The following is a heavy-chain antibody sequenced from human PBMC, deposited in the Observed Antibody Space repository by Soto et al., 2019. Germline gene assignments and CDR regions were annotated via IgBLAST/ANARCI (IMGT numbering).Heavy chain of an antibody. Sequence: GASVKVSCKVSGYTLTELSMHWVRQAPGKGLEWMGGFDPEDGETIYAQKFQGRVTMTEDTSTDTAYMELSSLRSEDTAVYYCETGTTVVTPNAFDIWGQGKMVTVSS. J-gene: IGHJ3*02. CDR3: ETGTTVVTPNAFDI. CDR1: GYTLTELS. D-gene: IGHD4-17*01. CDR2: FDPEDGET. V-gene: IGHV1-24*01.